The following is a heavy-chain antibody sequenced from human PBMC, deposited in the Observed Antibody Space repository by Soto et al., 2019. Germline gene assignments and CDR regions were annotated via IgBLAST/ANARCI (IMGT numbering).Heavy chain of an antibody. J-gene: IGHJ4*02. CDR1: GFVFRTYA. CDR3: AGVASGSTWYYFDY. Sequence: RLVESGGDLVQPGGSLRLSCAASGFVFRTYAMSWVRQRPGQGLEWVSAIRGSGDNTYYADSVKGRFSISRDNSKNILFLQMNSLRAEDTAMYYCAGVASGSTWYYFDYWGQGTLVTVSS. D-gene: IGHD3-3*01. V-gene: IGHV3-23*04. CDR2: IRGSGDNT.